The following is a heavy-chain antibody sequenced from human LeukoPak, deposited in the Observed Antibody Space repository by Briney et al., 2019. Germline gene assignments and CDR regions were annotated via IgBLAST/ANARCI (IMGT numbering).Heavy chain of an antibody. D-gene: IGHD2-21*02. Sequence: GGSLRLSCAASGFTFSNYAMSWVRQAPGKGLEWLSAISGSGGITYYADSVKGRFTISRDNSKNTLYLQMYSLRAEDTAAYYCAKSRGSVVVTANDDWGQGTLVTVSS. CDR3: AKSRGSVVVTANDD. CDR2: ISGSGGIT. V-gene: IGHV3-23*01. J-gene: IGHJ4*02. CDR1: GFTFSNYA.